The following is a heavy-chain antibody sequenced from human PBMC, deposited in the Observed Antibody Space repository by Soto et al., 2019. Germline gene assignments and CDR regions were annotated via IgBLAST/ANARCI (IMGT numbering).Heavy chain of an antibody. CDR2: IYYSGST. CDR3: ASLTGDLYNWFDP. V-gene: IGHV4-39*01. J-gene: IGHJ5*02. Sequence: PSETLSLTCTVSGGSISSSSYYWGWIRQPPGKGLEWIGSIYYSGSTYYNPSLKSRVTIPVDTSKNQFSLKLSSVTAADTAVYYCASLTGDLYNWFDPWGQGTLVTVSS. CDR1: GGSISSSSYY.